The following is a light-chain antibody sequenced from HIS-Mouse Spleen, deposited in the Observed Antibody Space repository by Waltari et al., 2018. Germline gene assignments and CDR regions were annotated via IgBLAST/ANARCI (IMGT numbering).Light chain of an antibody. CDR2: QDS. CDR1: KLGDKY. CDR3: QAWDSSYSV. J-gene: IGLJ2*01. Sequence: SYELTQPPSVSVSPGQTASITFSGDKLGDKYACWYQPKPGQSPVLVIYQDSKRPSGIPERFSGSNSGNTATLTNSGTQAMDEAGYYCQAWDSSYSVFGGGTKLTVL. V-gene: IGLV3-1*01.